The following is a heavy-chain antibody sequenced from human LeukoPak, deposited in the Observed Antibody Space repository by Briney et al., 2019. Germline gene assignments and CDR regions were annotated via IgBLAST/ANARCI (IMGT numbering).Heavy chain of an antibody. J-gene: IGHJ6*02. D-gene: IGHD3-10*01. CDR1: GYTFTRSA. Sequence: EASVKVFCKASGYTFTRSALHWVRQAPGQRLEWMGWTSNYNGNTKYSEKFQGRVTITRDTSANIVYMELNSLRSQDTGVYYCARDEVDYYGMDVWGQGTTITVSS. CDR2: TSNYNGNT. V-gene: IGHV1-3*04. CDR3: ARDEVDYYGMDV.